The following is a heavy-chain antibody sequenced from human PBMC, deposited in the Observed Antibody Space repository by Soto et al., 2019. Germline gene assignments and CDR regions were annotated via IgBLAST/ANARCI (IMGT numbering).Heavy chain of an antibody. V-gene: IGHV3-48*01. Sequence: GGSLRLSCAASGFTFRNYGMNWVRQAPGKGLEWVSYIGIGSSTTYYADSVKGRFTISRDNAKNSLYLQMNSLRAEDTAVYCCARDQLYYNDISGRPLNAFDVWGQGTMVTVSS. CDR2: IGIGSSTT. D-gene: IGHD3-22*01. CDR1: GFTFRNYG. J-gene: IGHJ3*01. CDR3: ARDQLYYNDISGRPLNAFDV.